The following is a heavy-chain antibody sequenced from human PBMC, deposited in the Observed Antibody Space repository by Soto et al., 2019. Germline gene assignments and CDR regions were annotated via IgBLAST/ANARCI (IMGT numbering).Heavy chain of an antibody. CDR2: INPSGGTA. V-gene: IGHV1-69*13. CDR1: GYTFTGYH. J-gene: IGHJ6*02. CDR3: ARCDYDFWSGYYFGYYYGMDV. Sequence: ASVKVSCKASGYTFTGYHVNWVRQAPGQGPEWMGVINPSGGTANYAQKFQGRVTITADESTSTAYMELSSLRSEDTAVYYCARCDYDFWSGYYFGYYYGMDVWGQGTTVTVSS. D-gene: IGHD3-3*01.